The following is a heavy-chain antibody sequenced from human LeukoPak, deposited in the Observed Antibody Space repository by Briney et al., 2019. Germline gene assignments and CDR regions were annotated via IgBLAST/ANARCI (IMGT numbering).Heavy chain of an antibody. V-gene: IGHV3-74*01. CDR3: ARGSNGWHGIDY. CDR1: GFTFSDYW. CDR2: MNSDGSTT. Sequence: GESLKISCAASGFTFSDYWMHWVRQAPGKGLVWVSRMNSDGSTTTYADSVQGRFTISRDNAKNTLYLQMNSLRVEDTAVYYCARGSNGWHGIDYWGQGTLVTVSS. D-gene: IGHD6-19*01. J-gene: IGHJ4*02.